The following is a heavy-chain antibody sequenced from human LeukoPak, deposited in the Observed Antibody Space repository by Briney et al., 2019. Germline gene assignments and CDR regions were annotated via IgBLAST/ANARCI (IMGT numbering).Heavy chain of an antibody. D-gene: IGHD3-10*01. CDR1: GFTFSDYY. CDR2: ISSSGSTI. J-gene: IGHJ4*02. Sequence: GGSLRLSCVASGFTFSDYYMTWIRQAPGKGLEWVSYISSSGSTIYYADSVKGRFTISRDNAKNSLYLQMNSLRAEDTAVYYCAREDQGYYGSGVPGYWGQGTLVTVSS. CDR3: AREDQGYYGSGVPGY. V-gene: IGHV3-11*01.